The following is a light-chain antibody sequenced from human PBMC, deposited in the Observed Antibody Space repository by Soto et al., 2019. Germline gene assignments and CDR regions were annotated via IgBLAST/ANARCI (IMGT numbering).Light chain of an antibody. V-gene: IGKV3-20*01. CDR2: GAS. J-gene: IGKJ1*01. CDR3: QQYNSYYWT. Sequence: EIVLTQSPGTLSLSPGERATLSCMASQSVSSSSLAWYQQRPGQAPRLLIYGASTRATGIPARFSGSGSGTEFTLTISSLQPDDFATYYCQQYNSYYWTFGQGTKVDIK. CDR1: QSVSSSS.